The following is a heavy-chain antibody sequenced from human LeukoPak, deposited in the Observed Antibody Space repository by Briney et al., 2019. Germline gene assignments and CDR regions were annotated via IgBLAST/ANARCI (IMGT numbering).Heavy chain of an antibody. J-gene: IGHJ5*02. CDR3: ARGRGSSWYRNWFDP. Sequence: SETLSLTCAVYGGSLSGYYWSWIRQPPGKGLEWIGEINHSGSTNYNPSLKSRVTISVDTSKNQFSLKLSSVTAADTAVYYCARGRGSSWYRNWFDPWGQGTLVTVSS. V-gene: IGHV4-34*01. D-gene: IGHD6-13*01. CDR2: INHSGST. CDR1: GGSLSGYY.